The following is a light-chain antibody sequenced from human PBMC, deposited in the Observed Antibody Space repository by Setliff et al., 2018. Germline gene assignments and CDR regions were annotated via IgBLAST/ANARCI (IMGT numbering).Light chain of an antibody. CDR2: RNN. CDR1: SSNIGSNT. J-gene: IGLJ1*01. V-gene: IGLV1-44*01. CDR3: AAWDDSLTGYV. Sequence: QSALAQPPSASGTPGQRVTISCSGSSSNIGSNTVNWYQQLPGTAPKLLIYRNNQRPSGVPDRFSGSKSGTSASLAISGLQSEDEADYYCAAWDDSLTGYVLGTGTKVTVL.